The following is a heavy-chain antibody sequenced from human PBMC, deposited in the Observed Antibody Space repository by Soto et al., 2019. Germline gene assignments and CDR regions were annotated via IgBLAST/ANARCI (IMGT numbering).Heavy chain of an antibody. CDR2: IIPIFGAA. V-gene: IGHV1-69*01. CDR3: ARISYYYCSGSYRSPNDY. J-gene: IGHJ4*02. D-gene: IGHD3-10*01. CDR1: GGTFSSYA. Sequence: QVQLVQSGAEVKKPGSSVKVSCKASGGTFSSYAISWVRQAPGQGLEWMGGIIPIFGAANYAQKFQGRVTITAAESTSTASMELSSLRSEDTAVYYCARISYYYCSGSYRSPNDYWGQGTLVTVSS.